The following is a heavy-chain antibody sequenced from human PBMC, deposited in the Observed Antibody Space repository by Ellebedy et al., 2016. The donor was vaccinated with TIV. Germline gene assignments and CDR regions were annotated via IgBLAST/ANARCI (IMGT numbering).Heavy chain of an antibody. CDR1: GFSFSSYA. Sequence: GESLKISCAASGFSFSSYAMSWVRQAPGKGLEWVSGIVGSGGSRYADSVKGRFTISRDNSKSTLDLQMSSLRAEDTAIYYCARGKSGTYIHHAFDYWGQGTLVTVSS. CDR2: IVGSGGSR. CDR3: ARGKSGTYIHHAFDY. V-gene: IGHV3-23*01. D-gene: IGHD1-26*01. J-gene: IGHJ4*02.